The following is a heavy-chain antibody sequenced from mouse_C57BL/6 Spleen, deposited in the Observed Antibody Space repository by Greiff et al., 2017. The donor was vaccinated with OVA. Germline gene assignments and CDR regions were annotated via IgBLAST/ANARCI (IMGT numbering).Heavy chain of an antibody. CDR2: ISTDGSFI. J-gene: IGHJ1*03. CDR3: NYNYDGSYWYFDV. CDR1: GFTFSSYA. Sequence: EVQGVESGGGLVQPGGSRKLSCAASGFTFSSYAMSWVRQTPEKRLEWVAAISTDGSFIYYPDPVKGRFIISRDNAKNTLFLQMSSLRYEETAMYYRNYNYDGSYWYFDVWGTGTTVTVSS. D-gene: IGHD2-12*01. V-gene: IGHV5-1*01.